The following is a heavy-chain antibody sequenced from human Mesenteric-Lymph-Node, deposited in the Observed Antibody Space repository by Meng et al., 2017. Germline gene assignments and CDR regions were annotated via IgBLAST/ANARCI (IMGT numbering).Heavy chain of an antibody. CDR3: ARGSEYSSSWYFYYYGMDV. CDR1: GYTFTSYD. Sequence: ASVKVSCKASGYTFTSYDINWVRQATGQGLEWMGWMNPNSGNTGYAQKFQGRVTMTRNTSISTAYMELSSLRSEDTAVYYCARGSEYSSSWYFYYYGMDVWGQGTMVTVSS. V-gene: IGHV1-8*01. J-gene: IGHJ6*02. CDR2: MNPNSGNT. D-gene: IGHD6-13*01.